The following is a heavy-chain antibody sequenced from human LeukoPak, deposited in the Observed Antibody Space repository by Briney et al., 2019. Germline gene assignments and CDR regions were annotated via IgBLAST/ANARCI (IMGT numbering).Heavy chain of an antibody. D-gene: IGHD2-2*01. CDR3: ARCRSYCSSTSCHYNWFDP. J-gene: IGHJ5*02. V-gene: IGHV4-4*07. Sequence: SETLSPTCTVSGGSISSYYWSWIRQPAGKGLEWIGRIYTSGSTNYNPSLKSRVTMSVDTSKNQFSLKLSSVTAADTAVYYCARCRSYCSSTSCHYNWFDPWGQGTLVTVSS. CDR1: GGSISSYY. CDR2: IYTSGST.